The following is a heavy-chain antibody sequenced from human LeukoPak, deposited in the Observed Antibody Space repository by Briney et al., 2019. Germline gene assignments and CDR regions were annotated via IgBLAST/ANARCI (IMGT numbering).Heavy chain of an antibody. CDR3: ARLIAAAGTSY. CDR2: INHSGSI. CDR1: GGSFSGYY. J-gene: IGHJ4*02. Sequence: PSETLSLTCAVYGGSFSGYYWSWIRQPPGKGLEWIGEINHSGSINYNPSLKSRVTISVDTYKNQFSLKLSSVTAADTAVYYCARLIAAAGTSYWGQGTLVTVSS. D-gene: IGHD6-13*01. V-gene: IGHV4-34*01.